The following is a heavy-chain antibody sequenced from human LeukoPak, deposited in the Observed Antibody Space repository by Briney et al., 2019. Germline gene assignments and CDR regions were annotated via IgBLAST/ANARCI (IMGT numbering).Heavy chain of an antibody. CDR1: GYTFTSYG. Sequence: ASVKVSCKASGYTFTSYGISWVRQAPGQGLEWMGWISAYNGNTNYAQKLQGRVTMTTDTPTSTAYMELRSLRSDDTAVYYCARGSSSPGYYYYGMDVWGQGTTVTVSS. D-gene: IGHD6-6*01. CDR3: ARGSSSPGYYYYGMDV. CDR2: ISAYNGNT. V-gene: IGHV1-18*01. J-gene: IGHJ6*02.